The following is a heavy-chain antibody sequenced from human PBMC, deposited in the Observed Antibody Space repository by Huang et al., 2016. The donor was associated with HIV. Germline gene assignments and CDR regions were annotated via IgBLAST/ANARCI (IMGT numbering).Heavy chain of an antibody. CDR1: GFSISSYW. D-gene: IGHD3-22*01. J-gene: IGHJ4*02. V-gene: IGHV3-74*01. CDR2: INSDGRST. CDR3: ARDPRIQSWLNFFDY. Sequence: EVQLVESGGGLVQPGGSLRLSCAASGFSISSYWMHWVRQAPGKGVCGVSRINSDGRSTSYADSGKGRFTISRDNAKNTLYLQMNSLRAEDTAVYYCARDPRIQSWLNFFDYWGQGTLVSVSS.